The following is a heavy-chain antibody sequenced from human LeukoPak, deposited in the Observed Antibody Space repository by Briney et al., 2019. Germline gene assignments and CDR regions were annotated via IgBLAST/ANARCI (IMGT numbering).Heavy chain of an antibody. CDR3: ATLKGRPWQHNDAFDI. CDR2: FDPEDGET. Sequence: ASVKVSGMVSGYTLTELSMHWVRQAPGKGLEGMGGFDPEDGETIDAQKFQGRVTMTEDTSTDTAYMELSSLRSEDTAVYYCATLKGRPWQHNDAFDIWGQGTMVTVSS. D-gene: IGHD2-21*01. V-gene: IGHV1-24*01. CDR1: GYTLTELS. J-gene: IGHJ3*02.